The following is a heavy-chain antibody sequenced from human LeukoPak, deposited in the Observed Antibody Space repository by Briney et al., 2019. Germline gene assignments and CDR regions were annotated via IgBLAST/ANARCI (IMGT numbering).Heavy chain of an antibody. V-gene: IGHV4-4*02. CDR2: VSLAGQT. D-gene: IGHD3-22*01. CDR3: TRARRRTDRGPNGMDV. CDR1: GGSISNTNW. Sequence: PSETLSLTCDVSGGSISNTNWWSRVRQPPGQGLEWIGEVSLAGQTNYNPSLKSRVTISVDTSKSQFSLKLSSVTAADTAVYYCTRARRRTDRGPNGMDVWGPGTTVTVSS. J-gene: IGHJ6*02.